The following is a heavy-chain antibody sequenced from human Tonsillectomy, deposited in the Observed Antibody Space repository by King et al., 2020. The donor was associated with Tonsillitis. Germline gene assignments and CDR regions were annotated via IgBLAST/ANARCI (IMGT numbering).Heavy chain of an antibody. Sequence: VQLVESGGGVVQPGRSLRLSCAASGFTFSSYGMHWVRQAPGKGLEWVAVISYDGSNKYYADSVKGRFTISRDNSKNTLYLQMNSLRAEDTAVYYCAKPDVGGGDYWGQGTLVTVSS. CDR2: ISYDGSNK. J-gene: IGHJ4*02. D-gene: IGHD3-16*01. V-gene: IGHV3-30*18. CDR1: GFTFSSYG. CDR3: AKPDVGGGDY.